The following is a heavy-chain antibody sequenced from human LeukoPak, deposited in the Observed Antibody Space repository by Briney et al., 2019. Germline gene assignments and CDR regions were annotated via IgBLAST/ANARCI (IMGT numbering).Heavy chain of an antibody. CDR2: ISNSGGS. CDR3: ARYDDSNRSGYFDP. V-gene: IGHV4-59*01. CDR1: GDSIRRFH. Sequence: PSETLSLTCAVSGDSIRRFHWSWIRQPPGKGLEWIGYISNSGGSDYNPSLKSRVTISVDTSKNQFSLKVNSVTAADTAVYYCARYDDSNRSGYFDPWGQGTLVTVSS. J-gene: IGHJ5*02. D-gene: IGHD1-14*01.